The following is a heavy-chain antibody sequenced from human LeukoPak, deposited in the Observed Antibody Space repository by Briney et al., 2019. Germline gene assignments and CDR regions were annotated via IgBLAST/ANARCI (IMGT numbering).Heavy chain of an antibody. CDR2: IYYSGST. CDR1: GGSISSYY. Sequence: KPSETLSLTCTVSGGSISSYYWSWIRQPPGKGLEWIGYIYYSGSTNYNPSLKSRVTISVDTSKNQFSLKLSSVTAADTAVYYCARRVRGGTLDYWGQGTLVTVSS. D-gene: IGHD3-10*01. J-gene: IGHJ4*02. V-gene: IGHV4-59*08. CDR3: ARRVRGGTLDY.